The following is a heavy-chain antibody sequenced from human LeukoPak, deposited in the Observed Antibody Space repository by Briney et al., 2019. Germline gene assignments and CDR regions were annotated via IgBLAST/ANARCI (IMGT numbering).Heavy chain of an antibody. CDR2: ISYDGSNK. CDR1: GFTFSSHA. CDR3: ARDLVVPAALDTYYYGMDV. J-gene: IGHJ6*02. V-gene: IGHV3-30-3*01. D-gene: IGHD2-2*01. Sequence: QPGRSLRLSCAASGFTFSSHAVHWVRQAPGKGLEWVAVISYDGSNKYYADSVKGRFTISRDNSKNTLYLQMNSLRAEDTAVYYCARDLVVPAALDTYYYGMDVWGQGTTVTVSS.